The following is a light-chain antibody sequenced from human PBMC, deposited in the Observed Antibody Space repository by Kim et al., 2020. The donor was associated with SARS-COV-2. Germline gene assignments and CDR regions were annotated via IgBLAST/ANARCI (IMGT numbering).Light chain of an antibody. CDR3: NSRETSANHWM. Sequence: ALGQTVRITCQGDRLRSYYASWYQQKPGQAPVLVCYGKNNRPSGIPDRFSGSYSGNTASLTITAAQAEDEADYYCNSRETSANHWMFGGGTQLTVL. V-gene: IGLV3-19*01. CDR2: GKN. J-gene: IGLJ3*02. CDR1: RLRSYY.